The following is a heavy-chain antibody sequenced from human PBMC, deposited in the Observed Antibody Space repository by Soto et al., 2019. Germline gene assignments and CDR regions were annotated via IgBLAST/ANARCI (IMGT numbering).Heavy chain of an antibody. V-gene: IGHV3-23*01. J-gene: IGHJ4*02. CDR2: ISGSGGNT. Sequence: GGSLRLSCAASGFTFSSNAMTWVRQAPGKGLEWVSGISGSGGNTYYADSVKGRFTISRDNSKNTLYLQMNSLRAEDTAVYYCATRTYSSGWYYFDYWGQGTLVTVSS. CDR3: ATRTYSSGWYYFDY. D-gene: IGHD6-19*01. CDR1: GFTFSSNA.